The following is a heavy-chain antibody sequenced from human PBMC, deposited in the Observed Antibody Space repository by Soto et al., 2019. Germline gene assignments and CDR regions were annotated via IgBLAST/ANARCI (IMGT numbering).Heavy chain of an antibody. J-gene: IGHJ5*02. Sequence: SETLSLTCTVSGGSISSSSSYWGWIRQPPGKGLEWIGSMYYSGSTYYNPSLKSRVTISVDTSKNQFSLKLSSVTAADTAVYYCARTSYSSALGCFDPWGQGTLVTVSS. D-gene: IGHD1-26*01. CDR3: ARTSYSSALGCFDP. CDR1: GGSISSSSSY. CDR2: MYYSGST. V-gene: IGHV4-39*01.